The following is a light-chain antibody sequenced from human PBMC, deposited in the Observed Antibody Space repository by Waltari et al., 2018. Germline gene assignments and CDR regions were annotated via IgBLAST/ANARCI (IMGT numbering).Light chain of an antibody. J-gene: IGKJ1*01. CDR2: WAS. CDR1: QSVFTTSNNNHF. Sequence: DIVMTQSPDSLAAFLGERATINCKSSQSVFTTSNNNHFLAWYQQKPGHPPTLLIYWASTRGSGVPDRFSGGGTGTDFTLTINSRQAEDVAVYYCLQNASSPWTFGQGTKVEIK. V-gene: IGKV4-1*01. CDR3: LQNASSPWT.